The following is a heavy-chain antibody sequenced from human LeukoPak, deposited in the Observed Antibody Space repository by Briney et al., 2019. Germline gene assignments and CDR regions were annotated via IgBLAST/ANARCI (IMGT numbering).Heavy chain of an antibody. CDR1: GFTVSSNY. Sequence: GGSLRLSCAASGFTVSSNYMSWVRQAPGKGLEWVANIKQDGSEKYYVDSVKGRFTISRDNAKNSLYLQMNSLRAEDTAVYYCARDPYYYDSSGYYYGHGAFDIWGQGTMVTVSS. V-gene: IGHV3-7*01. D-gene: IGHD3-22*01. J-gene: IGHJ3*02. CDR3: ARDPYYYDSSGYYYGHGAFDI. CDR2: IKQDGSEK.